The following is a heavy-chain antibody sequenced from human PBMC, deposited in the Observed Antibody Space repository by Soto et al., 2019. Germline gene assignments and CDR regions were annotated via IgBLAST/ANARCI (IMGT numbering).Heavy chain of an antibody. CDR3: AREKGGPTVTTSLGYYYYYMDV. V-gene: IGHV3-66*01. CDR2: IYSGGST. CDR1: GFTVSSNY. D-gene: IGHD4-17*01. J-gene: IGHJ6*03. Sequence: GGSLRLSCAASGFTVSSNYMSWVRQAPGKGLEWVSVIYSGGSTYYADSVKGRFTISRDNSKNTLYLQMNSLRAEDTAVYYWAREKGGPTVTTSLGYYYYYMDVWGKGTTVTVSS.